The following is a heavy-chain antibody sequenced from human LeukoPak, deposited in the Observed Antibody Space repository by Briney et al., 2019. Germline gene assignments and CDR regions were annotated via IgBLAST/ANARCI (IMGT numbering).Heavy chain of an antibody. D-gene: IGHD1-26*01. CDR1: GGSISGYY. CDR3: ARLWSVGASPYYFEY. V-gene: IGHV4-4*09. J-gene: IGHJ4*02. CDR2: IYTSGST. Sequence: SETLSLTCTVSGGSISGYYWSWIRQPPGKGLEWIGYIYTSGSTNYNPSLKSRVTISVDTSKNQFSLRLSSVTAADTAVYFCARLWSVGASPYYFEYWSQGTLATVSS.